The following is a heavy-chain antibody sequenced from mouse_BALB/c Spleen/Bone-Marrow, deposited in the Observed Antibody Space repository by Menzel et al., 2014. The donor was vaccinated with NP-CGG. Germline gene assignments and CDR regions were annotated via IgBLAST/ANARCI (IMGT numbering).Heavy chain of an antibody. CDR3: ARDGYSSLAMDY. D-gene: IGHD2-3*01. V-gene: IGHV1-9*01. Sequence: QVQLQQPGAELMKPGASVKISCKTTGYTFSGYWIEWVKQRPGHGLEWIGEILPGSTSTNYNEKFKGKATFTADTSSNTAYIQLSSLTSEDSAVYYCARDGYSSLAMDYWGQGTSVTVSS. J-gene: IGHJ4*01. CDR1: GYTFSGYW. CDR2: ILPGSTST.